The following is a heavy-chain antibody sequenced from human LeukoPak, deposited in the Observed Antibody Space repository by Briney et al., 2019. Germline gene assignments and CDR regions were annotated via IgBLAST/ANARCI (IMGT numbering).Heavy chain of an antibody. CDR2: INPNSGAT. CDR3: AREGDVVADVNWFDP. Sequence: VASVKVSCKASGYTFTDYYMHWVRQAPGQGPEWMGWINPNSGATKYAQKFQGRVTLTRDTSISTAYMDLSSLRSDDTAVYYCAREGDVVADVNWFDPWGQGTLVTVSS. J-gene: IGHJ5*02. D-gene: IGHD2-2*01. V-gene: IGHV1-2*02. CDR1: GYTFTDYY.